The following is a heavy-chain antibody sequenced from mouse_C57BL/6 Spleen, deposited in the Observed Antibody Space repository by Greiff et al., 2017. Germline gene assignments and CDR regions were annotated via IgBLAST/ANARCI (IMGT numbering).Heavy chain of an antibody. CDR3: ARGEDGSSPGYFDY. Sequence: VKLQQPGAELVMPGASVKLSCKASGYTFTSYWMHWVKQRPGQGLEWIGEIYPSDSYTNYNQKFKGKSTLPVDQSSSTAYMQLSSLTSEDSAVYYWARGEDGSSPGYFDYWGQGTTLTVSS. CDR2: IYPSDSYT. D-gene: IGHD1-1*01. V-gene: IGHV1-69*01. CDR1: GYTFTSYW. J-gene: IGHJ2*01.